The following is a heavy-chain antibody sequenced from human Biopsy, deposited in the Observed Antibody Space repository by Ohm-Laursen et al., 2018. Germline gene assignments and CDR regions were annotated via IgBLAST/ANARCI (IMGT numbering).Heavy chain of an antibody. D-gene: IGHD3-3*01. CDR1: GFTFDDCA. CDR2: IFRNSGNI. J-gene: IGHJ4*02. Sequence: SLRLSCSASGFTFDDCAMHWVRQAPGKGLEWVSGIFRNSGNIDYAASVKGRFTISRDNAKNSLYLQMNSLRPEDTAFYYCATIAGWGSSPDLRPYWGQGTLVTVSS. V-gene: IGHV3-9*01. CDR3: ATIAGWGSSPDLRPY.